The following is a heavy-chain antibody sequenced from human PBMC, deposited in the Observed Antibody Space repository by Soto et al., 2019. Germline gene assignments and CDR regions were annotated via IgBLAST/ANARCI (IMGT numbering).Heavy chain of an antibody. V-gene: IGHV3-33*01. CDR3: ARGVGCSGGSCYPDASDI. J-gene: IGHJ3*02. Sequence: PGGSLRLSCAASGFTFSSYGMHWVRQAPGKGLEWVAVIWYDGSNKYYADSVKGRFTISRDNSKNTLYLQMNSLRAEDTAVYYCARGVGCSGGSCYPDASDIWGQGTMLTV. CDR2: IWYDGSNK. CDR1: GFTFSSYG. D-gene: IGHD2-15*01.